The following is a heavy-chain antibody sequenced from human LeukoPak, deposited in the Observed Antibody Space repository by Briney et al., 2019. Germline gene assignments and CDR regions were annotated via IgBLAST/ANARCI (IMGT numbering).Heavy chain of an antibody. CDR3: ARGVQGPLGDWFDP. V-gene: IGHV1-8*01. J-gene: IGHJ5*02. CDR2: MNPNSGNT. Sequence: GASVKVSCKASGYTFTSYDINWVRQATGQGLEWMGWMNPNSGNTGYAQKFQGRVTMTRDTSISTAYMELSSLRSEDTAVYYCARGVQGPLGDWFDPWGQGTLVTVSS. D-gene: IGHD1-1*01. CDR1: GYTFTSYD.